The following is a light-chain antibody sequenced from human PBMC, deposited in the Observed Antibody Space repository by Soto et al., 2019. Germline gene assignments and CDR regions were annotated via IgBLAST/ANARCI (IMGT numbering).Light chain of an antibody. CDR1: QSVSSY. CDR2: DVS. CDR3: QQRSSWPWT. Sequence: EIVLTQSPATLSLSPGERATLSCRASQSVSSYLAWYQQKPGQAPRLLMYDVSNRATGIPASFSVSGSGTDLPLTITNIDPEDFAVYYCQQRSSWPWTFGQGTKLEIK. J-gene: IGKJ1*01. V-gene: IGKV3-11*01.